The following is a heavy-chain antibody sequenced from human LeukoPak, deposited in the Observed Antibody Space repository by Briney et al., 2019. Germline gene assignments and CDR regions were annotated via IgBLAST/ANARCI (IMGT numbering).Heavy chain of an antibody. J-gene: IGHJ3*02. V-gene: IGHV1-2*02. D-gene: IGHD1-26*01. CDR2: INPETFKV. CDR1: GYTFTDYY. Sequence: ASLKVSCKATGYTFTDYYMHWVRQAPGQGLEWLGWINPETFKVEYAERFQGRVTMTRDTSISTAYMELSSLKSEDTAVYFCARESGAAPAFDIWGQGTLVTVSS. CDR3: ARESGAAPAFDI.